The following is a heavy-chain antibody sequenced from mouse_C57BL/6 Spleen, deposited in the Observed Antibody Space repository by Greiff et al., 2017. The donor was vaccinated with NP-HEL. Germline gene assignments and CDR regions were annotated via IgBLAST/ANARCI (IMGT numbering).Heavy chain of an antibody. Sequence: QVQLKQPGAELVRPGSSVKLSCKASGYTFTSYWMDWVKQRPGQGLEWIGNIYPSDSETHYNQKFKDKATLTVDKSSSTAYMQLSSLTSEDSAVYYCARRYSNYPDYWGQGTTLTVSS. CDR3: ARRYSNYPDY. CDR2: IYPSDSET. D-gene: IGHD2-5*01. J-gene: IGHJ2*01. V-gene: IGHV1-61*01. CDR1: GYTFTSYW.